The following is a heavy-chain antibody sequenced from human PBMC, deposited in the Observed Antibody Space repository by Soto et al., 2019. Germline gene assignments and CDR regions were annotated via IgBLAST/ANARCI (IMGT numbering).Heavy chain of an antibody. D-gene: IGHD1-26*01. CDR2: INPNSGGT. CDR3: ARSQSGCYFHHGRFDL. CDR1: GYTFTGYY. J-gene: IGHJ5*02. V-gene: IGHV1-2*04. Sequence: ASVKVSCKASGYTFTGYYMHWVRQAPGQGLEWMGWINPNSGGTNYAQKFQGWVTMTRDTSISTAYMELSRLRSDDTAVYYCARSQSGCYFHHGRFDLWVQGTLVTVSS.